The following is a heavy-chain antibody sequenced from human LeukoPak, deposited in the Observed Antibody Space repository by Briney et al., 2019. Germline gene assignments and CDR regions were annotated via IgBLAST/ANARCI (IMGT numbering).Heavy chain of an antibody. CDR3: ARDLLPDCSNGVCPIIDL. CDR1: GGSITSHY. CDR2: ISYSGST. V-gene: IGHV4-59*11. D-gene: IGHD2-8*01. Sequence: PSETLSLTYTVSGGSITSHYWSWIRRPPGKGLEWIGHISYSGSTKYNPSIKGRVTISIGTSKKQFSLKLSSVTAADTAEYYCARDLLPDCSNGVCPIIDLWGKGTTVVVSS. J-gene: IGHJ6*04.